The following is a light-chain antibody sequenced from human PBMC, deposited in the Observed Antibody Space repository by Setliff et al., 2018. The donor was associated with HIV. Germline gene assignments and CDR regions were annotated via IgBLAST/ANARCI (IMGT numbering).Light chain of an antibody. Sequence: QSALAQPASVSGSPGQSITISCTGTSSDVGGYKYVSWYQQHPGKAPKLMISDVRNRPSGVSNRFSGSKSGNTAFLTTSGLQAEDEADYYCSSFTSSTTWVFGGGTK. CDR3: SSFTSSTTWV. CDR1: SSDVGGYKY. CDR2: DVR. J-gene: IGLJ2*01. V-gene: IGLV2-14*03.